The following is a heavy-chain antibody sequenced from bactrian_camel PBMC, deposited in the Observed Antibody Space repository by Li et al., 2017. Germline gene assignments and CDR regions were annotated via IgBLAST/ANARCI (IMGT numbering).Heavy chain of an antibody. D-gene: IGHD5*01. V-gene: IGHV3S1*01. CDR1: GYTYNRNC. Sequence: HVQLVESGGGSVQAGGSLRLSCAASGYTYNRNCVAWFRQAPGKEREGIANIYTRGGITGATGYADSVKVRFTISLDNAKKTLYLQMNSLKPEDTAIYYCATVSWGGEWSDWLRGRVNARGQGTQVTVS. CDR2: IYTRGGITGAT. J-gene: IGHJ4*01. CDR3: ATVSWGGEWSDWLRGRVNA.